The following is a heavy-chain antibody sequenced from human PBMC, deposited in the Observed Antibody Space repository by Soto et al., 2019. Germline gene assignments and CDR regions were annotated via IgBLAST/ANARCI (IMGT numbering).Heavy chain of an antibody. V-gene: IGHV3-23*01. CDR3: TRCITGTRLFDY. Sequence: SLRLSCAASGFTFSSYAMSWVRQAPGKGLEWVSAISGSGGSTYYADTVKGRFTISRDNSKNTLYLQMNSLRAEDTALYYCTRCITGTRLFDYWGQGTLVTVSS. J-gene: IGHJ4*02. CDR1: GFTFSSYA. D-gene: IGHD1-7*01. CDR2: ISGSGGST.